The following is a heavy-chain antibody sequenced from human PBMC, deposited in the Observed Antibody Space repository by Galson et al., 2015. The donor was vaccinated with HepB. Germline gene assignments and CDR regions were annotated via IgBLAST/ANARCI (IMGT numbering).Heavy chain of an antibody. D-gene: IGHD3-9*01. CDR1: GFTFSSYA. CDR2: ISGSGGST. J-gene: IGHJ4*02. Sequence: SLRLSCAASGFTFSSYAMSWVRQAPGKGLEWVSAISGSGGSTYYADSVKGRFTISRDNSKNTLYLQMNSLRAEDTAVYYCAKAGYDILTGPAHFDYWGQGTLVTVSS. V-gene: IGHV3-23*01. CDR3: AKAGYDILTGPAHFDY.